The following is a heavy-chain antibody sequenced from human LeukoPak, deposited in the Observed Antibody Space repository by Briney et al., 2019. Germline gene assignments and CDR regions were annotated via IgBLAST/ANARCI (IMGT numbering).Heavy chain of an antibody. D-gene: IGHD5-12*01. V-gene: IGHV1-2*02. J-gene: IGHJ6*03. CDR3: ARGGSGYDWRGSSWSGRRYYYMDV. CDR1: GYTFTGYY. Sequence: ASVKVSCKASGYTFTGYYIHWVRQAPGQGLEWMGWINPHSGGTNYAQKFQGGVTMTRDTSITTAYMELSSLRSEDTAVYYCARGGSGYDWRGSSWSGRRYYYMDVWGKGTTVTVSS. CDR2: INPHSGGT.